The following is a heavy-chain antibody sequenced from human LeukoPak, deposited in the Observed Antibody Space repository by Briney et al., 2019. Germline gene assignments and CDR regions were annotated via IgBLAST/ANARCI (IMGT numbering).Heavy chain of an antibody. D-gene: IGHD3-10*01. Sequence: GRSLRLSCAASGFTFSSYGMHWVRQAPGKGLEWVAVISYDGSNKYYADSVKGRFTISRDNSKNTLYLQMNSLRAEDTAVYYCAKRPISYGSGSYSDYWGQGTLVTVSS. CDR3: AKRPISYGSGSYSDY. CDR1: GFTFSSYG. V-gene: IGHV3-30*18. CDR2: ISYDGSNK. J-gene: IGHJ4*02.